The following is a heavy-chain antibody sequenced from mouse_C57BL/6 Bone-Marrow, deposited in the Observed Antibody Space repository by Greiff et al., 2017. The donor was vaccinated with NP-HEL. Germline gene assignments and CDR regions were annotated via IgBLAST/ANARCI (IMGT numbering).Heavy chain of an antibody. Sequence: QVQLQQSGAELVRPGTSVKVSCKASGYAFTNYLIEWVKQRPGQGLEWIGVINPGSGGTNYNEKFKGKATLTADKSSSTAYMQLSSLTSEDSAVYFCARPHLTTVVATDYWGQGTTLTVSS. CDR3: ARPHLTTVVATDY. CDR1: GYAFTNYL. D-gene: IGHD1-1*01. V-gene: IGHV1-54*01. CDR2: INPGSGGT. J-gene: IGHJ2*01.